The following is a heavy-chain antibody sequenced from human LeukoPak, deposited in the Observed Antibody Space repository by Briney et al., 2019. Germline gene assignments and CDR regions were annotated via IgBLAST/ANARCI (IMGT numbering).Heavy chain of an antibody. Sequence: PGGSLRLSCAASGFTFSSYWMHWVRQAPGKGLVWVSRINSDGSSTSYANSVKGRFTISRDNAKNTLYLQMNSLRAEGTAVYYCARDHCGGDCYSGDAFDIWGQGTMVTVSS. D-gene: IGHD2-21*02. V-gene: IGHV3-74*01. CDR3: ARDHCGGDCYSGDAFDI. J-gene: IGHJ3*02. CDR2: INSDGSST. CDR1: GFTFSSYW.